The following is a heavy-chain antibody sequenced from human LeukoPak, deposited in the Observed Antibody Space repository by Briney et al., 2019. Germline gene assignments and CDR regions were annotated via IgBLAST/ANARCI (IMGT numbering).Heavy chain of an antibody. CDR3: AREDTAFDC. Sequence: ASVKVSCKASGYTFTSYAMHWVRQAPGQRLEWMGWINAGNGDTKYSQRLQGRVTISRDTSASTAYMELSSLRSEDTAVYYCAREDTAFDCWGQGTLVTVSS. CDR2: INAGNGDT. J-gene: IGHJ4*02. D-gene: IGHD5-18*01. V-gene: IGHV1-3*01. CDR1: GYTFTSYA.